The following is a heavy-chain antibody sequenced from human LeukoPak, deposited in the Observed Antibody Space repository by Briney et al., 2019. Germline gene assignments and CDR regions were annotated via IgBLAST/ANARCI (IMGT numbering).Heavy chain of an antibody. CDR1: GFXFSSYV. V-gene: IGHV3-23*01. CDR2: ISVSGGST. D-gene: IGHD1-26*01. J-gene: IGHJ4*02. Sequence: GGSLRLSCAASGFXFSSYVISWVRQAPGKGQEWVSGISVSGGSTYYADSVKGRFTISRDNSKKTLYLQMNTLRAEDTAVYYCAKGYSGFYYASFDFWGQGTLVTVSS. CDR3: AKGYSGFYYASFDF.